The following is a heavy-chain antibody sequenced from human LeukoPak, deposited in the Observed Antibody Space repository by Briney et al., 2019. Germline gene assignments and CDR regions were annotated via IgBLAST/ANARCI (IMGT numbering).Heavy chain of an antibody. CDR1: GGSISSYY. D-gene: IGHD2-2*01. CDR2: IYYSGST. CDR3: ARGPAGYCSSTSCSLYGY. V-gene: IGHV4-59*12. Sequence: PSETLSLTCTVSGGSISSYYWSWIRQPPGKGLEWIGYIYYSGSTNYNPSLKSRVTISVDTSKNQFSLKLSSVTAADTAVYYCARGPAGYCSSTSCSLYGYWGQGTLVTVSS. J-gene: IGHJ4*02.